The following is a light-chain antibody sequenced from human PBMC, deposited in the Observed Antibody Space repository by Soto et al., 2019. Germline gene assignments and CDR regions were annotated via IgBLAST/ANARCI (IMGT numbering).Light chain of an antibody. CDR3: QSYDSSLSAGV. J-gene: IGLJ3*02. CDR2: LNN. Sequence: QSVLTQPPSVSGAPGQRVTISCTGSSSNIGAGYDVHWYQQIPGTAPKLLIYLNNNRPSGVSYRLSGSKSGNSASLAITGLQAEDEADDYCQSYDSSLSAGVFGGGTKLTVL. CDR1: SSNIGAGYD. V-gene: IGLV1-40*01.